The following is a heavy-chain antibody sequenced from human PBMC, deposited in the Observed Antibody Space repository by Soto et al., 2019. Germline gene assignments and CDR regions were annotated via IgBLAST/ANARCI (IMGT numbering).Heavy chain of an antibody. Sequence: EVQLVESGGGLVQPGGSLRLSCAASGFTFSAYWMHWVRQAPGKGLVWVSRIHSNGNTTTYPDSVKGRFTISRDNAKNTLYLQMNSLRAEDTAVHYCARSVRSGTYPYYYYAMDVWGQGTTVTVSS. CDR2: IHSNGNTT. CDR3: ARSVRSGTYPYYYYAMDV. CDR1: GFTFSAYW. D-gene: IGHD3-10*01. J-gene: IGHJ6*02. V-gene: IGHV3-74*01.